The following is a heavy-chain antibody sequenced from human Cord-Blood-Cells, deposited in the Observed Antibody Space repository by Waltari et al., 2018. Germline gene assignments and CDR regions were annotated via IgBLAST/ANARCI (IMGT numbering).Heavy chain of an antibody. D-gene: IGHD3-10*01. V-gene: IGHV4-59*01. CDR2: IYYSGSP. Sequence: QVQLQESGPGLVKPSETLSLTCTVSGGSISSYYWSWIRQPPGKGLEWIGYIYYSGSPNYNPSLKGRVTISVDTSKNQFSLKLSSVTAADTAVYYCARDRRYYGSGSYAFDIWGQGTMVTVSS. J-gene: IGHJ3*02. CDR3: ARDRRYYGSGSYAFDI. CDR1: GGSISSYY.